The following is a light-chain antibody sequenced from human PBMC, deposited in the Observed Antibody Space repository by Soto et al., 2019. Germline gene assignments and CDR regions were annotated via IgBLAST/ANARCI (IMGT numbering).Light chain of an antibody. J-gene: IGKJ4*01. Sequence: DIQMTQSPSSLSASVGDRVTITCRASQSISSYLNWYQQKPGKAPKLMIDAASSLQSGVPSRFSGSGSGTYFTLTISSLQPEDFATYYCQQSYSTPRLTFGGGTKVEIK. CDR1: QSISSY. CDR3: QQSYSTPRLT. CDR2: AAS. V-gene: IGKV1-39*01.